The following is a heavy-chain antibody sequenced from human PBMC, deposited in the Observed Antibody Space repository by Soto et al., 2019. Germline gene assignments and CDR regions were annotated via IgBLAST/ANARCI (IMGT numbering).Heavy chain of an antibody. V-gene: IGHV1-2*04. CDR2: INPNSGGT. J-gene: IGHJ3*02. D-gene: IGHD3-10*01. Sequence: ASVKVSCKASGYTFTGYYMHWVRQAPGQGLEWMGWINPNSGGTNYAQKFQGWVTMTRDTSISTAYMELSRLRSDDTAVYYCARGGYYGSGSYYPDAFDIWGQGTMVTVS. CDR3: ARGGYYGSGSYYPDAFDI. CDR1: GYTFTGYY.